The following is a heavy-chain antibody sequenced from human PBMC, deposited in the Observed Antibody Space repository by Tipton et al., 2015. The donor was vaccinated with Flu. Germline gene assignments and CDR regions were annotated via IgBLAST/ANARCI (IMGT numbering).Heavy chain of an antibody. CDR1: GFTFSPYA. D-gene: IGHD2-2*01. Sequence: SLRLSCAASGFTFSPYALHWVRQAPGKGLEWVAVLWHDGSNKYYIDSVKGRFTVSRDNSKNTLYLQMNSLRAEDTAVYYCARGIPAAGGWGYYYYGLDIWGQGTTVTVSS. CDR2: LWHDGSNK. CDR3: ARGIPAAGGWGYYYYGLDI. J-gene: IGHJ6*02. V-gene: IGHV3-33*01.